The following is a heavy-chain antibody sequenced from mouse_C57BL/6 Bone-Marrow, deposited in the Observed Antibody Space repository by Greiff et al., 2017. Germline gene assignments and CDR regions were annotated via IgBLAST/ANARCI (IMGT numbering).Heavy chain of an antibody. CDR1: GYTFTNYW. CDR2: IYPGGGYT. V-gene: IGHV1-63*01. CDR3: ARWYYGSSYDYAMDY. J-gene: IGHJ4*01. Sequence: VQLQESGAELARPGASVKLSCKASGYTFTNYWIGWAKQRPGHGLEWIGDIYPGGGYTNYNEKFKGKATLTADKSSSTAYMQFSSLTSEDSAIYYCARWYYGSSYDYAMDYWGQGTSVTVSS. D-gene: IGHD1-1*01.